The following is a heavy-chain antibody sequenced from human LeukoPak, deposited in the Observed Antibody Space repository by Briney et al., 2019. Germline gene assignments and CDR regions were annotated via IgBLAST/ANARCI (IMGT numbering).Heavy chain of an antibody. CDR3: AISRYSGTSLDY. D-gene: IGHD1-26*01. CDR2: INSDGGTT. V-gene: IGHV3-74*01. Sequence: GGSLRLSCAASGFTFSSYWMHWVRHAPGKGLVWASRINSDGGTTTYADSVKGRFTISRDNAKSTLYLQMNSLRIEDTAVYYCAISRYSGTSLDYWGQGSLVTVPS. CDR1: GFTFSSYW. J-gene: IGHJ4*02.